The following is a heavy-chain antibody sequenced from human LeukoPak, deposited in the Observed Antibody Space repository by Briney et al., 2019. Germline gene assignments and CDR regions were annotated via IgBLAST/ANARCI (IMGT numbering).Heavy chain of an antibody. CDR2: IYYLGRA. CDR3: ARKSLKFDY. CDR1: GGSIRSRDYY. V-gene: IGHV4-39*07. J-gene: IGHJ4*02. Sequence: SETLSLTCTVSGGSIRSRDYYWGWIRQPPVKGLEWIGNIYYLGRAYYNPSLKSRVTLSVDTSKNQFSLKLSSVTAADTAVYYCARKSLKFDYWGQGTLVTVSS.